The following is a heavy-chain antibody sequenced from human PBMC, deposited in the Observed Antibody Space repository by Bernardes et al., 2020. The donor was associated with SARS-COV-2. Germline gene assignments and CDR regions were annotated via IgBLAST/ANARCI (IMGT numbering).Heavy chain of an antibody. CDR2: IYPGDSDT. J-gene: IGHJ4*02. D-gene: IGHD2-2*02. V-gene: IGHV5-51*01. Sequence: GESLKISCKGSGYSFTRNWIGWVRQMPGKGLEWMGIIYPGDSDTRYSPSFQGQVTISADKSISTAYLQWSSLKASDTAMYYCARCSSESDIVVVPGAIVPEANYFDYWGQGTLVTVSS. CDR3: ARCSSESDIVVVPGAIVPEANYFDY. CDR1: GYSFTRNW.